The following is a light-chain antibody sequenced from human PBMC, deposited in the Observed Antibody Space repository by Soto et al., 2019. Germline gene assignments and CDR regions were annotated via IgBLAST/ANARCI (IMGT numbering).Light chain of an antibody. V-gene: IGLV2-14*01. CDR3: SSYTSSSLV. Sequence: QSALTQPASVSGSPGQSITISCTGTSSDDGGYNYVSWYQQHPGKAPKLMIYDVSNRPSGVSNRFSGSKSGNTASLTISGLQAEDEADYYCSSYTSSSLVFGGGTKLTVL. CDR1: SSDDGGYNY. CDR2: DVS. J-gene: IGLJ2*01.